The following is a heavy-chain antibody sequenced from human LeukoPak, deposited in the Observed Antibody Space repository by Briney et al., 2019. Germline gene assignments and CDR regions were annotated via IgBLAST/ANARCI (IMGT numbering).Heavy chain of an antibody. CDR1: GYPFSRYD. Sequence: PGGSLRLSCAASGYPFSRYDMNWVRQTPGQGLEWVSSITTSSYKYYADSVKGRFTISRDNAKNSLYLQMNSLRAEDTAVYYCATTGAPSHYYFYGMDVWGQGTTVTVSS. CDR3: ATTGAPSHYYFYGMDV. J-gene: IGHJ6*02. CDR2: ITTSSYK. V-gene: IGHV3-21*01. D-gene: IGHD4-17*01.